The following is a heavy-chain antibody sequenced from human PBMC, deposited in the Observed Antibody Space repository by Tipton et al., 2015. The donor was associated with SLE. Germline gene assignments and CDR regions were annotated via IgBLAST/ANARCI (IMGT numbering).Heavy chain of an antibody. D-gene: IGHD3-3*01. Sequence: SLRLSCTTSGFTFSNYYMSWIRQAPGEGLEWLAFIDSRGLSIRYSDSVKGRFTISRDNAKKSVYLQIDSLRTEDTAVYYCAKPRARSGFYSEYFHHWGRGTLVTVSS. CDR3: AKPRARSGFYSEYFHH. J-gene: IGHJ1*01. CDR2: IDSRGLSI. V-gene: IGHV3-11*01. CDR1: GFTFSNYY.